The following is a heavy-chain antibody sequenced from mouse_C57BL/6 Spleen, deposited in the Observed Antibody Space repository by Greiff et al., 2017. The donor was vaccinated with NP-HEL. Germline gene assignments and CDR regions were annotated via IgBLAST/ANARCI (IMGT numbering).Heavy chain of an antibody. V-gene: IGHV3-6*01. Sequence: EVQLQQSGPGLVKPSQSLSLTCSVTGYSITSGYYWNWIRQFPGNILEWMGYISYDGSNNYNPSLKNRISITRDTSKNQFFLKLNSVTTEDTATYYCARGRKMDYWGQGTSVTVSS. CDR1: GYSITSGYY. J-gene: IGHJ4*01. CDR2: ISYDGSN. CDR3: ARGRKMDY.